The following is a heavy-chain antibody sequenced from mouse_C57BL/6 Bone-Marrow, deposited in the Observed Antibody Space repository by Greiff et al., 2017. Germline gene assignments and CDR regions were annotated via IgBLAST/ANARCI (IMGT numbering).Heavy chain of an antibody. CDR3: TTDHYYGSSHWYFDV. V-gene: IGHV14-4*01. J-gene: IGHJ1*03. Sequence: EVQLQQSGAELVRPGASVKLSCTASGFNITDDYMHWVKQRPEQGLEWIGWIDPENGDTDYASKFQGKATITADTSSNTAYLQLSSLTSEDTADYYCTTDHYYGSSHWYFDVWGTGTTVTVSS. D-gene: IGHD1-1*01. CDR1: GFNITDDY. CDR2: IDPENGDT.